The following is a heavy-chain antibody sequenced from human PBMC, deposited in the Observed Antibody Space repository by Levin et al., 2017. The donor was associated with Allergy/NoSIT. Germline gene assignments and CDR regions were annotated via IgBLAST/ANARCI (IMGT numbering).Heavy chain of an antibody. D-gene: IGHD2-15*01. V-gene: IGHV3-48*03. Sequence: GGSLRLSCAASGFTFSSYEMNWVRQAPGKGLEWVSYISSSGSTIYYADSVKGRFTISRDNAKNSLYLQMNGLRAEDTAVYYCATSPCSGGSCYELHDAFDIWGQGTMVTVSS. CDR2: ISSSGSTI. CDR3: ATSPCSGGSCYELHDAFDI. J-gene: IGHJ3*02. CDR1: GFTFSSYE.